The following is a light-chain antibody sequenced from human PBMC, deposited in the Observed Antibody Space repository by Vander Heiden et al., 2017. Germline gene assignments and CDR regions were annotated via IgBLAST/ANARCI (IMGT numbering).Light chain of an antibody. Sequence: DIQMTQSPSTLSASVGDRVTITCRASQSIVYWLAWYQQKPGKAPKLLIYKASSLESGVPSRFSGSGSGTDFTLTISSLQSDDFATYYCQQDHSYSWTFGQGTKVEIK. CDR2: KAS. V-gene: IGKV1-5*03. CDR1: QSIVYW. CDR3: QQDHSYSWT. J-gene: IGKJ1*01.